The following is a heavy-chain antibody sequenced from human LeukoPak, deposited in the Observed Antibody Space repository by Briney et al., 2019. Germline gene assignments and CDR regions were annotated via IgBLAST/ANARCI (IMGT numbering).Heavy chain of an antibody. CDR1: GFTFSSYE. D-gene: IGHD6-19*01. Sequence: GGSLRLSCAASGFTFSSYEMNWVRQAPGKGMEWVSYISSSGSTIYYADSVKGRFTISRDNAKNSLYLQMNSLRAEDTAVYYCARSPTGSGWYYFDYWGQGTLVTVSS. J-gene: IGHJ4*02. CDR3: ARSPTGSGWYYFDY. V-gene: IGHV3-48*03. CDR2: ISSSGSTI.